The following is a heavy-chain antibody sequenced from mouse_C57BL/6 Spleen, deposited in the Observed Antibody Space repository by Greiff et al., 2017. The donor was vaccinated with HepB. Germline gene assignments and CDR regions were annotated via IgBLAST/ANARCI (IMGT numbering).Heavy chain of an antibody. J-gene: IGHJ4*01. CDR2: ISSGGSYT. Sequence: VQLKESGGDLVKPGGSLKLSCAASGFTFSSYGMSWVRQTPDKRLEWVATISSGGSYTYYPDSVKGRFTISRDNAKNTLYLQLSSLKSEDTAMYYCARRGYDYDRRGAMDYWGQGTSVTVSS. CDR1: GFTFSSYG. CDR3: ARRGYDYDRRGAMDY. D-gene: IGHD2-4*01. V-gene: IGHV5-6*01.